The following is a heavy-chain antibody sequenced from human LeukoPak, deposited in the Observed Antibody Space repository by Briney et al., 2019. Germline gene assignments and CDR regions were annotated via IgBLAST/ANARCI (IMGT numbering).Heavy chain of an antibody. J-gene: IGHJ3*02. D-gene: IGHD3-9*01. CDR2: IYYSGST. Sequence: SETLSLTCTVSGGSISSSSYYWGWIRQPPGKGLEWIGSIYYSGSTYYNPSLKSRVTISVDTSKNQFSLKLSSVTAADTAVYYCARTVYYDILTGYGAFDIWGQGTMVTVSS. CDR3: ARTVYYDILTGYGAFDI. CDR1: GGSISSSSYY. V-gene: IGHV4-39*07.